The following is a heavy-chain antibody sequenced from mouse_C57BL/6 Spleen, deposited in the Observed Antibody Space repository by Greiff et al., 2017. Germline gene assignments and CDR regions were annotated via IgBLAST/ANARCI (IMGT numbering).Heavy chain of an antibody. V-gene: IGHV1-54*01. Sequence: QVQLQQSGAELVRPGTSVKVSCKASGYAFTNYLIEWVKQRPGQGLEWIGVINPGSGGTNYNEKFKGKATLTADKSSSTAYMQLSSLTSEDSAVYFCARRSYSNYFDYWGQGTTRTVSS. CDR2: INPGSGGT. D-gene: IGHD2-5*01. J-gene: IGHJ2*01. CDR1: GYAFTNYL. CDR3: ARRSYSNYFDY.